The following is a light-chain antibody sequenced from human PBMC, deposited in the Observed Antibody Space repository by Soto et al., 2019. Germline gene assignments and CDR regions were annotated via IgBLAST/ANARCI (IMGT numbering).Light chain of an antibody. Sequence: QSALTQPASVSGSPGQSIIISCNGTSSDVGLYNYLSWYQQHPGKAPKLIIYEVTNRPSGVSNRFSGSKSGNTASLTISGLQAEDEADYYCSSYTSSRTPYVFGSGTQLTVL. CDR2: EVT. CDR1: SSDVGLYNY. CDR3: SSYTSSRTPYV. V-gene: IGLV2-14*01. J-gene: IGLJ1*01.